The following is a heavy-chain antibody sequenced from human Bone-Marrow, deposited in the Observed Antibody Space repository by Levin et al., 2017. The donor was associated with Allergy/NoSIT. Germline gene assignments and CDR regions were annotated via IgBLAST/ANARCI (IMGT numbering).Heavy chain of an antibody. CDR3: ATTPDEGGSNDY. CDR2: INHSGST. Sequence: SQTLSLTCAVYGGSFSGYYWSWIRPPPGKGLEWIGEINHSGSTNYNPSLKSRVTISVDTSKNQFSLKLSSVTAADTAVYYCATTPDEGGSNDYWGQGTLVTVSS. CDR1: GGSFSGYY. V-gene: IGHV4-34*01. D-gene: IGHD2-15*01. J-gene: IGHJ4*02.